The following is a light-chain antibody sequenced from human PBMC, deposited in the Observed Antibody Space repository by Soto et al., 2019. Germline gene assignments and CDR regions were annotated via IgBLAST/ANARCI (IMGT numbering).Light chain of an antibody. CDR1: GRDIGAYDY. CDR3: SSYTTSYFYV. CDR2: GVN. V-gene: IGLV2-14*01. Sequence: QSVLTQPASVSGSPGQSITISCTGSGRDIGAYDYVSWYQQHPGKAPKLLIYGVNNRPSGVSYRFSASKSAFTASLTISGLQAEDEANYYCSSYTTSYFYVFGTGTKVTV. J-gene: IGLJ1*01.